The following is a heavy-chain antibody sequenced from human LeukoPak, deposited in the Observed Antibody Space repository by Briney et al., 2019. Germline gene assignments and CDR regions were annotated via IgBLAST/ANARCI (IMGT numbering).Heavy chain of an antibody. CDR1: GFTLNSDW. D-gene: IGHD2-2*01. V-gene: IGHV3-74*01. Sequence: PGGSLRLSCAASGFTLNSDWMHWVRQGPGKGLLWLSRVNPDGSITGYADSVKGRLTISRDIAKNTLSLQLNSLRAEDTAVYYCARESSPAGLGNWGQGTLVTVST. CDR2: VNPDGSIT. CDR3: ARESSPAGLGN. J-gene: IGHJ4*01.